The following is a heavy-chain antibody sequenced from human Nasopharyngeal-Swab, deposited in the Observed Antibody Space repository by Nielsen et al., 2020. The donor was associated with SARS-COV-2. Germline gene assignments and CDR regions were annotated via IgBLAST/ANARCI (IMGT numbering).Heavy chain of an antibody. CDR3: ARWYSSGWYADY. V-gene: IGHV5-10-1*01. CDR1: GYSFTSYW. J-gene: IGHJ4*02. CDR2: IDHSDSYT. D-gene: IGHD6-19*01. Sequence: GESLKISCQGSGYSFTSYWISWVRQMPGKGLEWMGRIDHSDSYTNYSPSFQGHVTLSADKSISTAYLQWSSLKASDTAMYYCARWYSSGWYADYWGQGTLVTVSS.